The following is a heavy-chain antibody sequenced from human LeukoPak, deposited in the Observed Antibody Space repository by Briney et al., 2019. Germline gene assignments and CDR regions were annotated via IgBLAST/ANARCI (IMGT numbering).Heavy chain of an antibody. CDR3: ARDYSKRELNYFYFMDV. Sequence: GASVKVSCKASGYTFTNYGISWVRQAPGQGLEWMGWISAYNGNPNYAQRLQSRVTMTTDTSTTTAYMELRSLRSDGTAVYYCARDYSKRELNYFYFMDVWGKGTTVTVSS. V-gene: IGHV1-18*01. CDR1: GYTFTNYG. CDR2: ISAYNGNP. D-gene: IGHD4-11*01. J-gene: IGHJ6*03.